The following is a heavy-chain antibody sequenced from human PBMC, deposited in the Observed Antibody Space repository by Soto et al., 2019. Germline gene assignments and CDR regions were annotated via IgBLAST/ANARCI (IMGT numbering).Heavy chain of an antibody. CDR2: IIPIFGTA. V-gene: IGHV1-69*01. D-gene: IGHD2-21*01. J-gene: IGHJ6*02. CDR1: GGTFSSYA. Sequence: QVQLVQSGAEVKKPGSSVKVSCKASGGTFSSYAISWVRQAPGQGLEWMGGIIPIFGTANYAQKFQGRVTITADESTSTAYMELSSLRSEDTAVYYCAREIFSVVRRYYYYGMDVWGQGTTVTVSS. CDR3: AREIFSVVRRYYYYGMDV.